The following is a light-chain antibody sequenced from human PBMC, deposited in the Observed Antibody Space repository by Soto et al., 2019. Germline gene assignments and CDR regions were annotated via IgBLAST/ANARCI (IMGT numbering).Light chain of an antibody. V-gene: IGLV2-23*03. CDR2: EGS. Sequence: QSALTQPASVSGSPGQSITISCTGTSSDVGSYNLVSWYQQHPGKAPKLMIYEGSKRPSGVSNRFSGSKSGNTASLTISGLQAEDEADYYCCSSAGSSTFKFGGGTKLTVL. CDR1: SSDVGSYNL. J-gene: IGLJ2*01. CDR3: CSSAGSSTFK.